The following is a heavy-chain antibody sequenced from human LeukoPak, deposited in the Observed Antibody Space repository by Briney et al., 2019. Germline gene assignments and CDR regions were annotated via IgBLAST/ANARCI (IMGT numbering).Heavy chain of an antibody. V-gene: IGHV3-48*04. CDR1: GFTFSSYS. D-gene: IGHD3-22*01. CDR2: ISSSSTI. Sequence: PGGALRLSCAASGFTFSSYSMNWVRQAPGKGLEWVSYISSSSTIYYADSVKGRFTISRDNAKNSLYLQMNSLRAEDTAVYYCAADIDSSGFYYYYGMDVWGQGTTVTVSS. CDR3: AADIDSSGFYYYYGMDV. J-gene: IGHJ6*02.